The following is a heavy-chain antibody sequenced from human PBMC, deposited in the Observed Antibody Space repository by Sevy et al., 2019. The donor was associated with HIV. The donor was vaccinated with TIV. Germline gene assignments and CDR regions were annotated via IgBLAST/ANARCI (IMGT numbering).Heavy chain of an antibody. V-gene: IGHV1-69*13. CDR2: IIPIFGTA. CDR3: VRGRPMDTMIVEGDAFDI. D-gene: IGHD3-22*01. J-gene: IGHJ3*02. Sequence: ASVKVSCKASGGTFSSYAISWVRQAPGQGLEWMGGIIPIFGTANYAQKFQGRVTITADESTGTAYMELSSLRSEDTAVYYCVRGRPMDTMIVEGDAFDIWGQGTMVTVSS. CDR1: GGTFSSYA.